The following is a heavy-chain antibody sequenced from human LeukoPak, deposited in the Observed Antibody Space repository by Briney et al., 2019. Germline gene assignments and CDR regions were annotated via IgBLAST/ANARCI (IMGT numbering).Heavy chain of an antibody. D-gene: IGHD2-15*01. Sequence: GASVKVSCKASGYTFTSYGINWVRQATGQGLEWMGWMNPNSGNTGYAQKFQGRVTITRNTSISTAYMELSSLRSEDTAVYYCARSGYCSGGSCYRFDPWGQGTLVTVSS. V-gene: IGHV1-8*03. CDR3: ARSGYCSGGSCYRFDP. CDR1: GYTFTSYG. J-gene: IGHJ5*02. CDR2: MNPNSGNT.